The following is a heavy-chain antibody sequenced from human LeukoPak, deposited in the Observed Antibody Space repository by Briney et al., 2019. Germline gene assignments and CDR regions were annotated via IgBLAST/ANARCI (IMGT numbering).Heavy chain of an antibody. J-gene: IGHJ1*01. CDR3: AREMDAACVN. Sequence: ASVKVSCKASGYSFTVYYMHWVRQAPGQGLEWMGWINPNSGGTYYAQKFQGRVTMTRDMSISTAYMELNRLRSDDTAVYYCAREMDAACVNWGQGTLVTVSS. D-gene: IGHD5-18*01. CDR1: GYSFTVYY. V-gene: IGHV1-2*02. CDR2: INPNSGGT.